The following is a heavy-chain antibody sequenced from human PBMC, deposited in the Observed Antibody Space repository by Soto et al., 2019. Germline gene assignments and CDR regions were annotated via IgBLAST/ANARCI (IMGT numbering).Heavy chain of an antibody. CDR1: GFNFNSYT. Sequence: PGGSLRLSCAASGFNFNSYTINWVRQAPGKRLEWLSSISSSGYIFSTDSVRGRFTISRDNAKNSFYLQMNSLRAEDTAVYYCARDHIDGWKFDYWGRGTLVTVSS. CDR3: ARDHIDGWKFDY. J-gene: IGHJ4*02. CDR2: ISSSGYI. V-gene: IGHV3-21*01. D-gene: IGHD6-19*01.